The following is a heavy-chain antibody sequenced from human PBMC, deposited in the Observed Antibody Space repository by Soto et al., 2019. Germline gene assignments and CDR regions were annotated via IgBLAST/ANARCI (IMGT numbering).Heavy chain of an antibody. D-gene: IGHD2-21*02. CDR2: IYYGGST. CDR3: AGQAYCGGDCYSFYN. J-gene: IGHJ4*02. V-gene: IGHV4-39*01. Sequence: SETLSLTCTVSGDSISSSTYYWGWIRQPPGKGLEWIGNIYYGGSTYYNPSLKSRVTISVDTSKNQFSLKLSSVTAADTAVYYCAGQAYCGGDCYSFYNWGQGTLVTVSS. CDR1: GDSISSSTYY.